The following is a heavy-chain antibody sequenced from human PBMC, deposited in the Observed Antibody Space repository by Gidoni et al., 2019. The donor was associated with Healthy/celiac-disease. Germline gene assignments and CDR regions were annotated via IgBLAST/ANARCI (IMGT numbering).Heavy chain of an antibody. D-gene: IGHD6-6*01. CDR2: IDPSDSYT. J-gene: IGHJ4*02. Sequence: EVQLVQSAAEVTKPGASLRISCKGSGYSFTSYWISWVRQMPGKGLEWMGRIDPSDSYTNYSPSFQGHVTISADKSISTAYLQWSSLKASDTAMYYCASLKSDLAAPHYWGQGTLVTVSS. CDR1: GYSFTSYW. V-gene: IGHV5-10-1*03. CDR3: ASLKSDLAAPHY.